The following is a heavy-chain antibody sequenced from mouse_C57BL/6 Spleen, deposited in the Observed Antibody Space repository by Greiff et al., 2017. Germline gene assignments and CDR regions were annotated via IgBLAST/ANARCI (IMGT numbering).Heavy chain of an antibody. D-gene: IGHD1-1*01. V-gene: IGHV1-55*01. Sequence: QVQLQQPGAELVKPGASVKMSCKASGYTFTSYWITWVKQRPGQGLEWIGDIYPGSGSTNYNEKFKSKATLTVDTSSSTAYMQLSSLTSEDSAVYYCARGDITTVVPYFDYWGQGTTLTVSS. CDR3: ARGDITTVVPYFDY. CDR1: GYTFTSYW. CDR2: IYPGSGST. J-gene: IGHJ2*01.